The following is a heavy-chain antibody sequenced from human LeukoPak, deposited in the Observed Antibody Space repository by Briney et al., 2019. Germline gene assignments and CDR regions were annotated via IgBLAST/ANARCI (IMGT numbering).Heavy chain of an antibody. CDR2: IRYDGSNK. Sequence: GGSLRLSCAASGFTFSSYGMHWVRQAPGKGLEWVAFIRYDGSNKYYADSVKGRFTISRDNSKNTLYLQMNSLRAEDTAVYYCAKEIQLWALGDYWGQGTLVTVSS. J-gene: IGHJ4*02. CDR1: GFTFSSYG. CDR3: AKEIQLWALGDY. D-gene: IGHD5-18*01. V-gene: IGHV3-30*02.